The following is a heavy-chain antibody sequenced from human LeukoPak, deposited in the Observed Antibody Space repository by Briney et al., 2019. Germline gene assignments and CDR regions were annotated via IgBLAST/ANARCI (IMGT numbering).Heavy chain of an antibody. J-gene: IGHJ6*02. CDR3: VKDYSSSGYYYGMDV. Sequence: GRSLRLSCAASGFTFSSYSMHWVRQAPGKGLEWVAVISYDGGNKYYADSVRGRFTISRDNSKSTLYLQMSSLRPEDTAVYYCVKDYSSSGYYYGMDVWGQGTTVTVSS. CDR1: GFTFSSYS. V-gene: IGHV3-30-3*02. CDR2: ISYDGGNK. D-gene: IGHD6-6*01.